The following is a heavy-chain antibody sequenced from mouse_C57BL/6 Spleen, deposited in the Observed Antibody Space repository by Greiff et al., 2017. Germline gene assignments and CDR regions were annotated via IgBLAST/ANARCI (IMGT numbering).Heavy chain of an antibody. CDR1: GYTFTDHT. CDR2: IYPRDGST. J-gene: IGHJ2*01. Sequence: VQLQQSDAALVKPGASVKISCKVSGYTFTDHTIHWMKQRPEQGLEWIGYIYPRDGSTKYNEKFKGKATLPADKSSSTAYMQRNSLTSEDAAVYFCAKTAQATNYCDYWGQGTTLTVSS. V-gene: IGHV1-78*01. D-gene: IGHD3-2*02. CDR3: AKTAQATNYCDY.